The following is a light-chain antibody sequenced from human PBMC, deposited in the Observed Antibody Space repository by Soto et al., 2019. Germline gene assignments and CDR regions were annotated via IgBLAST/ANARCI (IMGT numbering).Light chain of an antibody. CDR1: SSDVGANNY. J-gene: IGLJ1*01. CDR2: EVT. V-gene: IGLV2-8*01. CDR3: SSYAGTNRV. Sequence: QSVLTQPPSASGSPGQSVTISFTGTSSDVGANNYVSWYQQHPGKAPKLIIYEVTKRPSGVADRFAGSKSGNTASLTVSGLQAEDEADYYCSSYAGTNRVVGTGTKVTVL.